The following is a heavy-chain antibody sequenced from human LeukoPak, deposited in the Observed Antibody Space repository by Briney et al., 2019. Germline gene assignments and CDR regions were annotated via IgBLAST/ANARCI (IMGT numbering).Heavy chain of an antibody. CDR1: GYTFTSYD. V-gene: IGHV1-8*01. CDR2: MNPNSGNT. J-gene: IGHJ6*02. Sequence: ASVKVSCKASGYTFTSYDINWVRQATGQGLEWMGWMNPNSGNTGYAQKFQGRVTMTRNTSISTAYMELSSLRSEDTAAYYCARGYSSSWYNYGMDVWGQGTTVTVSS. CDR3: ARGYSSSWYNYGMDV. D-gene: IGHD6-13*01.